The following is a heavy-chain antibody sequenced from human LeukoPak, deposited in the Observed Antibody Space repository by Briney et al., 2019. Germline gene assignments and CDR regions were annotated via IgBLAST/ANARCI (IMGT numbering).Heavy chain of an antibody. CDR2: IKEDGGEL. CDR1: GFTSSNHW. CDR3: ARGRRWLQPLDY. J-gene: IGHJ4*02. D-gene: IGHD5-24*01. Sequence: GGSLRLSCAASGFTSSNHWMSWVRQAPGKGLEWVANIKEDGGELNYVDSVKGRFTISRDNAKQSLFLQMNSLRVEDLGVYYCARGRRWLQPLDYWGQGTLVTVS. V-gene: IGHV3-7*04.